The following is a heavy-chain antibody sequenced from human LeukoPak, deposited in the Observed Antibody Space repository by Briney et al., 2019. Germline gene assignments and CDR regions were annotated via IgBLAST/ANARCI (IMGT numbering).Heavy chain of an antibody. CDR3: AKGFSSSWYNPYYFDY. CDR1: GFTFSSYA. J-gene: IGHJ4*02. D-gene: IGHD6-13*01. V-gene: IGHV3-23*01. CDR2: ISGSGGST. Sequence: GGSLRLSCAVSGFTFSSYAMSWVRQAPGKGLEWVSAISGSGGSTYYADSVKGRFTISRDNSKNTLYLQMNSLRAEDTAVYYCAKGFSSSWYNPYYFDYWGQGTLVTVSS.